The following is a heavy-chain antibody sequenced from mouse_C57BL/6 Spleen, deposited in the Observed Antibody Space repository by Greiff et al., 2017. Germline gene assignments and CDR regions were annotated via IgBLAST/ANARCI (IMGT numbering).Heavy chain of an antibody. D-gene: IGHD1-1*01. CDR2: IYPGDGDT. Sequence: QVQLQQSGAELVKPGASVKISCKASGYAFSSYWMNWVKQRPGKGLEWIGQIYPGDGDTNYNGKFKGKATLTADKSSSTAYMQLSSLTSEDSAVYFCARGGVYYDGSSYAWYFDVWGTGTTVTVSS. CDR3: ARGGVYYDGSSYAWYFDV. V-gene: IGHV1-80*01. CDR1: GYAFSSYW. J-gene: IGHJ1*03.